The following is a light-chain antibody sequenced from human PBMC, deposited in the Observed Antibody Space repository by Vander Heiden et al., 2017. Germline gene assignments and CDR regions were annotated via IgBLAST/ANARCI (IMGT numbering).Light chain of an antibody. CDR3: RQSDSTPRA. CDR2: AAS. Sequence: DIQMTQSPSSLSVSVRDRVTITCRASQSISSYLNWYQQRPGKAPKLLVYAASSFQSGVPSSFSGSGSEIDFTLTIRGLQPEDFATYYCRQSDSTPRAFGQGTKVEIK. J-gene: IGKJ1*01. V-gene: IGKV1-39*01. CDR1: QSISSY.